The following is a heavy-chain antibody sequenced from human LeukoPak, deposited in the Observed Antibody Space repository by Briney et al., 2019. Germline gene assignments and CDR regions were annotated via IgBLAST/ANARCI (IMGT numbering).Heavy chain of an antibody. D-gene: IGHD2-15*01. CDR3: ARGVCSGGSCRNWFDP. CDR2: IYYSGST. V-gene: IGHV4-59*01. J-gene: IGHJ5*02. CDR1: GGSISSYY. Sequence: SETLSLTCTVSGGSISSYYWSWIRQPPGKGLEWIGYIYYSGSTNYNPSLKGRVTISVDTSKNQFSLKLSSVTAADTAVYYCARGVCSGGSCRNWFDPWGQGTLVTVSS.